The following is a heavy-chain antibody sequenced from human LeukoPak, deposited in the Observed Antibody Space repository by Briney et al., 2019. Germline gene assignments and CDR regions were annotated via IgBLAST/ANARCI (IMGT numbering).Heavy chain of an antibody. D-gene: IGHD2-2*02. V-gene: IGHV3-30*18. CDR2: ISYDGSNK. CDR3: QNDFRVVPAAIWWRPSNNWFDP. Sequence: PGGSLRLSCAASGFTFSSYGMHWVRQAPGKGLEWVAVISYDGSNKYYADSVKGRFTISRDNSKNTLYLQMNSLRAEDTAVYYCQNDFRVVPAAIWWRPSNNWFDPWRQGTLVTVSS. J-gene: IGHJ5*02. CDR1: GFTFSSYG.